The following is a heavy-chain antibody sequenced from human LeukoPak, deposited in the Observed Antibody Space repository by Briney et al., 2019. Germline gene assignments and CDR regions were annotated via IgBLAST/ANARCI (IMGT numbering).Heavy chain of an antibody. Sequence: ASVKVSCKASGYTFTSYGISWVRQAPGQGLEWMGWISAYNGNTNYAQKLQGRVTMTTDTSTSTAYMELRSLRSDDTAAYYCARRYCSSTSCYADAFDIWGQGTMVTVSS. D-gene: IGHD2-2*01. J-gene: IGHJ3*02. CDR3: ARRYCSSTSCYADAFDI. CDR2: ISAYNGNT. V-gene: IGHV1-18*01. CDR1: GYTFTSYG.